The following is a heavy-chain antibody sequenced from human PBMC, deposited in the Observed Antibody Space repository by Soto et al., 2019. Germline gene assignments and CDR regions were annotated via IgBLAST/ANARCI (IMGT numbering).Heavy chain of an antibody. CDR1: GYSISSGYY. D-gene: IGHD6-19*01. J-gene: IGHJ4*02. V-gene: IGHV4-38-2*01. Sequence: SETLSLTCAVSGYSISSGYYWGWIRQPPGKGLEWIGSIYHSGSTYYNPSLKSRVTISVDTSKNQFSLKLSSVTAADTAVYYCARVLSSGWYGICYFDYWGQGTLVTVS. CDR3: ARVLSSGWYGICYFDY. CDR2: IYHSGST.